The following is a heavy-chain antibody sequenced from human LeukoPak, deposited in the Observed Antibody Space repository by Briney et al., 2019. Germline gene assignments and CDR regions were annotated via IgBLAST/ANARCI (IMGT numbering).Heavy chain of an antibody. D-gene: IGHD3-10*01. CDR1: GFTFSSYA. CDR2: ISYDGSNK. Sequence: GGSLRLSCAASGFTFSSYAMHWVRQAPGKGLEWVAVISYDGSNKYYADSVKGRFTISRDNSKNTLYLQMNSLRAEDTAVYYCAKDSTRYGSGSYDLFDYWGQGTLVTVSS. V-gene: IGHV3-30*04. J-gene: IGHJ4*02. CDR3: AKDSTRYGSGSYDLFDY.